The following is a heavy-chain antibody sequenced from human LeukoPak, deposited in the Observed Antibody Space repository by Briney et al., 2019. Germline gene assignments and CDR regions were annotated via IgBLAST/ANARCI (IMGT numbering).Heavy chain of an antibody. CDR1: GFTVSDNY. Sequence: GGSLRLSCAASGFTVSDNYMTWVRQAPGKGLEWVSSIYNTGATHYAESVKGRLTISRDNSKNTLFLQMNSLRAEDMAVYYCARIEWERLGRAFDIWGQGTMVTVSS. D-gene: IGHD1-26*01. CDR2: IYNTGAT. CDR3: ARIEWERLGRAFDI. V-gene: IGHV3-53*01. J-gene: IGHJ3*02.